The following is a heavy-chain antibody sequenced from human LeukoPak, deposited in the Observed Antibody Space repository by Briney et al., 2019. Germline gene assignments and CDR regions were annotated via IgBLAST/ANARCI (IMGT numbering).Heavy chain of an antibody. D-gene: IGHD4/OR15-4a*01. CDR1: GYTFTSYG. V-gene: IGHV1-18*01. Sequence: GASVKVSYKASGYTFTSYGISWVRQAPGQGLEWMGWISGYNDNAKCAQKVLGRVTMTTDTSTSTAYMEVRSLRSDDTAVYYCVRDLGFGALDYWGQGTLVIVSS. CDR3: VRDLGFGALDY. J-gene: IGHJ4*02. CDR2: ISGYNDNA.